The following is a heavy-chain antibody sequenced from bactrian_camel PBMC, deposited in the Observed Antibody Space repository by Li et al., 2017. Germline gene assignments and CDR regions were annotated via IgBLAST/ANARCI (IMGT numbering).Heavy chain of an antibody. V-gene: IGHV3S55*01. CDR2: TGADAAT. D-gene: IGHD7*01. CDR1: GITVTRVC. J-gene: IGHJ4*01. CDR3: AKSRSHRWWCPMESNSYNT. Sequence: QVQLVESGGGSVQAGGSLRLSCKTSGITVTRVCMGWFRQAPGKEREAVAVTGADAATQYADFALGRFTISQDLSKYSLYLHMNNLKPEDTAMYYCAKSRSHRWWCPMESNSYNTWGQGTQVTVS.